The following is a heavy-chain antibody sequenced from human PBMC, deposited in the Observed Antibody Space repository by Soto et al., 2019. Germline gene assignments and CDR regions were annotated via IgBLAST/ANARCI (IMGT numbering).Heavy chain of an antibody. J-gene: IGHJ4*02. D-gene: IGHD3-22*01. Sequence: GGSLRLSCAASGFTFSSYAMSWVRQAPGKGLEWVSGISGSGGRTYYADSVKGRFTISRDNSKKTLYLQMNSLRAEDTAVYYCAKDQTFSSGYYYAYWGQGTLVTVSS. CDR1: GFTFSSYA. V-gene: IGHV3-23*01. CDR3: AKDQTFSSGYYYAY. CDR2: ISGSGGRT.